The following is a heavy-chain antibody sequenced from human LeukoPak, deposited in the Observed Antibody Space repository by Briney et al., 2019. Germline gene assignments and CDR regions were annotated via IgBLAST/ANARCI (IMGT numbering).Heavy chain of an antibody. CDR1: GFTFSSYW. D-gene: IGHD6-19*01. J-gene: IGHJ4*02. CDR3: AKDSRQWLLTYYFDY. Sequence: PGGSLRLSCAASGFTFSSYWMHWVRQAPGKGLVWVSRINSDGTSTSYADSVKGRFTISRDNSKNTLYLQMNSLRAEDTAVYYCAKDSRQWLLTYYFDYWGQGTLVTVSS. V-gene: IGHV3-74*01. CDR2: INSDGTST.